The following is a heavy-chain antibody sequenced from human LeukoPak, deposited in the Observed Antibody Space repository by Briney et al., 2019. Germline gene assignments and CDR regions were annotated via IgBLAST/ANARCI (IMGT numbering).Heavy chain of an antibody. V-gene: IGHV4-39*01. CDR1: GGSISSSSYY. Sequence: SQTLSLTCTVAGGSISSSSYYWGWIRHPPGKELEWIGSIYYSGSTYYNPSLKSRVTISVDTSKNQFSLKLSSVTAADTAVYYCARLFGVTTDYWGQGTLVTVSS. CDR2: IYYSGST. CDR3: ARLFGVTTDY. D-gene: IGHD3-16*01. J-gene: IGHJ4*02.